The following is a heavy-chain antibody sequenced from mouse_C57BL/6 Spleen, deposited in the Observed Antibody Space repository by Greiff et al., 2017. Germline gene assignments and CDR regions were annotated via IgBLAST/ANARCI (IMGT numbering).Heavy chain of an antibody. J-gene: IGHJ2*01. Sequence: QVQLKESGAELARPGASVKMSCKASGYTFTSYTMHWVKQRPGQGLEWIGYINPSSGYTKYNQKFKDKATLTADKSSSTAYMQLSSLTSEDSAVYYCAKDGYYGGFDYWGQGTTLTVSS. CDR1: GYTFTSYT. CDR3: AKDGYYGGFDY. CDR2: INPSSGYT. D-gene: IGHD2-3*01. V-gene: IGHV1-4*01.